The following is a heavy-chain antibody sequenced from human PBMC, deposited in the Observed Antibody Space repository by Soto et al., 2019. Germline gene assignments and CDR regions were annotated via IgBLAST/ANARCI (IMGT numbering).Heavy chain of an antibody. J-gene: IGHJ6*02. D-gene: IGHD3-3*01. CDR2: IYYSGST. V-gene: IGHV4-39*01. Sequence: QLQLQESGPGLVKPSETLSLTCTVSGGSISSSSYYWGWIRQPPGKGLEWIGSIYYSGSTYYNPDFKSRVTISVDTSKNQFSLKLSSVTAADTAVYYCARRPFLEWSRLMRSYGMDVWGQGTTVTVSS. CDR3: ARRPFLEWSRLMRSYGMDV. CDR1: GGSISSSSYY.